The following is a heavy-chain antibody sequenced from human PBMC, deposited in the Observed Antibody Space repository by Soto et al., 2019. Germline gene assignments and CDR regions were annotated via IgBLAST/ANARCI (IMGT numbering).Heavy chain of an antibody. CDR3: ARANCWSGPLYYYGMDV. J-gene: IGHJ6*02. Sequence: GGSLRLSCAASGFTFSSYAMHWVGQAPGKGLEWVAVISYDGSNKYYADSVKGRFTISRDNSKNTLYLQMNSLRAEDTAVYYCARANCWSGPLYYYGMDVWGQGNTVTVYS. V-gene: IGHV3-30-3*01. CDR2: ISYDGSNK. D-gene: IGHD3-3*01. CDR1: GFTFSSYA.